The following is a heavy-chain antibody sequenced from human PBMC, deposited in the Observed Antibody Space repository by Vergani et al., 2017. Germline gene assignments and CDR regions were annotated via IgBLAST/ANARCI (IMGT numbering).Heavy chain of an antibody. V-gene: IGHV4-31*02. CDR1: GGSINSGGYF. D-gene: IGHD6-19*01. Sequence: QVQLQESGPGLVKPSQTLSLTCIVSGGSINSGGYFWSWIRQHPGKGLEWVGYISYTGSTTYNPSLKSRVIVSVDTTKNQFSLKLTSVTAADTAIYYCARAPVAGKCFDPWSQGTLVTVSS. CDR2: ISYTGST. J-gene: IGHJ5*02. CDR3: ARAPVAGKCFDP.